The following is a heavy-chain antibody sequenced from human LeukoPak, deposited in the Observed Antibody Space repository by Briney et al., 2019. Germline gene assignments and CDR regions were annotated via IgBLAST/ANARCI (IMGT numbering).Heavy chain of an antibody. CDR2: IRYDGDST. V-gene: IGHV3-30*02. CDR3: AKMSTTIFGVRHDDLDY. CDR1: GFTLSNYG. J-gene: IGHJ4*02. D-gene: IGHD3-3*01. Sequence: GGSLRLSCAASGFTLSNYGMHWVRQAPGKGLEWVAFIRYDGDSTHYADSVKGRFTISRDNSENTLHLQMSSLRAEDTALYYCAKMSTTIFGVRHDDLDYWGQGTLVTVSS.